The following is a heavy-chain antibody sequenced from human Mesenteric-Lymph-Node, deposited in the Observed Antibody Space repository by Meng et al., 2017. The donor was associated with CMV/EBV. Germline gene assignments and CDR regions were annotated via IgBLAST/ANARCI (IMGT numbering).Heavy chain of an antibody. CDR1: GFTVSNNY. D-gene: IGHD3-3*01. CDR3: AREGRTYYDFWSGLNYYFDY. V-gene: IGHV3-66*02. J-gene: IGHJ4*02. Sequence: GESLKISCAASGFTVSNNYMSWVRQAPGKGLEWVSVLYSGGRTYYADSVKGRFTISRDNSKNTLYLQMNSLRAEDTAVYYCAREGRTYYDFWSGLNYYFDYWGQGTLVTVSS. CDR2: LYSGGRT.